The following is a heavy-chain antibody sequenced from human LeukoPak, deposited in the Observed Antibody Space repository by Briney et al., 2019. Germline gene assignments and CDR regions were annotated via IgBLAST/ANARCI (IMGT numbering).Heavy chain of an antibody. V-gene: IGHV4-31*03. D-gene: IGHD6-13*01. CDR3: ARDSRRQQLGVY. Sequence: SRTLSLTCTVSGGSISSGGYYWSWIRQHPGKGLEWIGYIYYSGSTYYNPSLKSRVTISVDTSKNQFSLKLSSVTAADTAVYYCARDSRRQQLGVYWGQGTLVTVSS. CDR2: IYYSGST. CDR1: GGSISSGGYY. J-gene: IGHJ4*02.